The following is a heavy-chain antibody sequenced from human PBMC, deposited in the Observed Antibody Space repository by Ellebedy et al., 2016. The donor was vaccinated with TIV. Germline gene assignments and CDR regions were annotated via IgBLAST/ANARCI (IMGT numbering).Heavy chain of an antibody. Sequence: MPSETLSLTCSVSGYSISGVYYWGWPRQPPGKGLEWIGTMYHSGGTYYNPSLQTRVTISADTSTNQFSLKLYSVNAADTAVYYCARTLLGPYLPNWFDPWGQGTLVTVSS. J-gene: IGHJ5*02. V-gene: IGHV4-38-2*02. D-gene: IGHD2/OR15-2a*01. CDR2: MYHSGGT. CDR1: GYSISGVYY. CDR3: ARTLLGPYLPNWFDP.